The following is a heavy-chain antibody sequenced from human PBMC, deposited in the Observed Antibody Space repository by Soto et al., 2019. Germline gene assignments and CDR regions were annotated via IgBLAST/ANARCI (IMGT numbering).Heavy chain of an antibody. Sequence: QVQLQQWGAGLLKPSETLSLTCAVYGGSFSGYYWSWIRQPPGKGLEWIGEINHSGSTNYNPSLKSRVTISVDTSKNQFSLKLSSVTAADTAVYYCARGRQLRVSQPINWFDPWGQGTLVTVSS. V-gene: IGHV4-34*01. D-gene: IGHD1-7*01. CDR2: INHSGST. CDR1: GGSFSGYY. CDR3: ARGRQLRVSQPINWFDP. J-gene: IGHJ5*02.